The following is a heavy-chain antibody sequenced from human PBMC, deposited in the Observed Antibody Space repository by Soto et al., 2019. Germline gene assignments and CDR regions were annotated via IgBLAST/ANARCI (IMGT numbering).Heavy chain of an antibody. CDR3: ARDAKFSLSWYYYQGIDV. V-gene: IGHV4-4*07. CDR1: NDSFTSYY. D-gene: IGHD2-8*01. Sequence: SETLSLTCTVSNDSFTSYYWSWIRQFAGRGLELIGRVHVTGNIHYNPSLRSRVTMSSDSSSTQFFLRLTSVTDADTAVYYCARDAKFSLSWYYYQGIDVWGPGTTVT. CDR2: VHVTGNI. J-gene: IGHJ6*02.